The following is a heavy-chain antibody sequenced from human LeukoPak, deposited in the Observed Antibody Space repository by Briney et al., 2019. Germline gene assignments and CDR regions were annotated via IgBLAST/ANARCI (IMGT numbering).Heavy chain of an antibody. Sequence: ASVKVSCKASGGTFSSYAISWVRQDPGQGLEWMGRIIPILGIANYAQKFQGRVTITADKSTSTAYMELSSLRSEDTAVYYCARAANYYDSSGYTPGGFQHWGQGTLVTVSS. D-gene: IGHD3-22*01. CDR2: IIPILGIA. V-gene: IGHV1-69*04. J-gene: IGHJ1*01. CDR1: GGTFSSYA. CDR3: ARAANYYDSSGYTPGGFQH.